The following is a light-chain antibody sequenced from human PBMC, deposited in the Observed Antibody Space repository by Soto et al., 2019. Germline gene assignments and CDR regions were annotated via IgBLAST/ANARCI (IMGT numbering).Light chain of an antibody. CDR2: GAS. CDR1: QSVSSN. J-gene: IGKJ2*01. Sequence: EIVMTQSPATLSVSPGERATLSCRASQSVSSNFAWYQQKPGQAPRLLIYGASTRATGIPARFSGSRSGTEFPHTISSLQSEDFAVYYCQQYNNWPPYTFGQGTKLEIK. V-gene: IGKV3-15*01. CDR3: QQYNNWPPYT.